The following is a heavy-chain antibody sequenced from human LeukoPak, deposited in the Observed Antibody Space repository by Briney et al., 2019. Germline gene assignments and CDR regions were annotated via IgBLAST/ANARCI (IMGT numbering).Heavy chain of an antibody. V-gene: IGHV3-21*01. D-gene: IGHD3-10*01. CDR3: ARGGPPGGYYFDY. Sequence: GRSLRLSCAASGFTFDDYAMNWVRQAPGKGLEWVSSISSSSSYIYYADSVKGRFTISRDNAKNSLYLQMNSLRAEDTAVYYCARGGPPGGYYFDYWGQGTLVTVSS. J-gene: IGHJ4*02. CDR2: ISSSSSYI. CDR1: GFTFDDYA.